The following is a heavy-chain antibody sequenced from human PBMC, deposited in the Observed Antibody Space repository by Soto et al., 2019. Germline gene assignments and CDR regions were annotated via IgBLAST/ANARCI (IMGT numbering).Heavy chain of an antibody. CDR1: GYTFTRSG. J-gene: IGHJ6*02. CDR2: INTYNGDT. CDR3: AREGVAPYYYYGMDV. V-gene: IGHV1-18*01. Sequence: QVQLVQSGAEVKKPGASVKVSCKASGYTFTRSGISWVRQAPGQGLEWMGWINTYNGDTNYAQTFQGRVTMTTDTSTSTVYMELRSLRSDDTAVYYCAREGVAPYYYYGMDVWGQGTPVTVSS. D-gene: IGHD5-12*01.